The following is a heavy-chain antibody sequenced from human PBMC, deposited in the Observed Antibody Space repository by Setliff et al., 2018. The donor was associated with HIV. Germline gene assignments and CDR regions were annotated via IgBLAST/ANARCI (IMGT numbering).Heavy chain of an antibody. Sequence: SETLSLTCAVYGGSFSDYYWSWIRQPPGKGLEWIGEINHSGSTNYNPSLKSRITISVDTSKNQFSLKLSSVTAADTAVYYCARSSTPDSSAYYPDYWGQGTLVTVSS. D-gene: IGHD3-22*01. CDR1: GGSFSDYY. CDR2: INHSGST. CDR3: ARSSTPDSSAYYPDY. V-gene: IGHV4-34*01. J-gene: IGHJ4*02.